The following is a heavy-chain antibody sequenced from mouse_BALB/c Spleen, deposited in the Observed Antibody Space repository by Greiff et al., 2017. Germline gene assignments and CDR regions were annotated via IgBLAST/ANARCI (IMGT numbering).Heavy chain of an antibody. CDR3: ARVNYGNAMDY. CDR1: GFTFSSYA. Sequence: EVKLVESGGGLVKPGGSLKLSCAASGFTFSSYAMSWVRQTPEKRLEWVASISSGGSTYYPDSVKGRFTISRDNAKNTLYLEMSSLRSEDTAMYYCARVNYGNAMDYWGQGTSVTVSS. D-gene: IGHD1-1*01. V-gene: IGHV5-6-5*01. J-gene: IGHJ4*01. CDR2: ISSGGST.